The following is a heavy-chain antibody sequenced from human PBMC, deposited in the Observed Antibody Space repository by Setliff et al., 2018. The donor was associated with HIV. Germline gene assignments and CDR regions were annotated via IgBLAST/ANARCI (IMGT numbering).Heavy chain of an antibody. D-gene: IGHD3-10*01. CDR1: GYSISSGYY. J-gene: IGHJ2*01. CDR3: ARETNASGSLTAYWYFDL. Sequence: PSETLSLTCAVSGYSISSGYYWGWIRQSPGKGLEWIGNIYHTGSSYYNPSLNDRATISIDRSKNQFSLKLNSVTAADTAVYYCARETNASGSLTAYWYFDLWGRGTLVTVSS. V-gene: IGHV4-38-2*02. CDR2: IYHTGSS.